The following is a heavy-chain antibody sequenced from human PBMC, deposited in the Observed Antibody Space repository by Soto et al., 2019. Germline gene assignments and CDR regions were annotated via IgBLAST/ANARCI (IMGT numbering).Heavy chain of an antibody. Sequence: GGSLRLSCSASGFTLRRYGIHWVRQAPSKGLEWGAVIWYDGSNKYYADSVKSRFTISRDNSKNTLYLQMNSLRADATAVYYGARDGDRRVFNEWGQGTLDIVSS. D-gene: IGHD7-27*01. CDR2: IWYDGSNK. V-gene: IGHV3-33*01. CDR1: GFTLRRYG. CDR3: ARDGDRRVFNE. J-gene: IGHJ4*02.